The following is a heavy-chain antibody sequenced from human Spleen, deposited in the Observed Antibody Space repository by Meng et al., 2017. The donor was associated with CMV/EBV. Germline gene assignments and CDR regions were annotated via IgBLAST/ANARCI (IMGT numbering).Heavy chain of an antibody. CDR2: INSEGRTT. CDR3: ARDYCSSTGCSYVGKWFDP. J-gene: IGHJ5*02. Sequence: FSSYWMHWVRQAPGKGLVWVSRINSEGRTTNYADSVRGRFTISRDNAKNTLYLQMNSLRADDTAVYYCARDYCSSTGCSYVGKWFDPWGQGTLVTVSS. D-gene: IGHD2-2*01. V-gene: IGHV3-74*01. CDR1: FSSYW.